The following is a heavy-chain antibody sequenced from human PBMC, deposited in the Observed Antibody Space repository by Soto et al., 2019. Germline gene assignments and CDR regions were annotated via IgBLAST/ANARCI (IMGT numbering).Heavy chain of an antibody. CDR3: AKRYGGNTPFDS. V-gene: IGHV3-74*01. CDR1: GFTFSSCW. D-gene: IGHD4-17*01. CDR2: INSDGSSP. J-gene: IGHJ4*02. Sequence: EVQLVESGGGLVQPGGSLRLSCAASGFTFSSCWMHWVRQAPGKGLVWVSRINSDGSSPTYADSVKGRFTISRDDAKNTLYPQMNSLRAEDTAVYYCAKRYGGNTPFDSWGQGTLVTVSS.